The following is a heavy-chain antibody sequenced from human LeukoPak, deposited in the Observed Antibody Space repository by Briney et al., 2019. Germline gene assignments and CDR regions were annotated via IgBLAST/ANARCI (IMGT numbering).Heavy chain of an antibody. CDR3: AREENSSGWYACAFDI. J-gene: IGHJ3*02. D-gene: IGHD6-19*01. V-gene: IGHV1-2*02. CDR1: GYTFTGYY. CDR2: INPNSGGT. Sequence: ASVKVSCKASGYTFTGYYMHWVRQAPGQGLEWMGWINPNSGGTNYAQKFQGRVTMTRHTSISTAYMELSRLRSDDTAVYYCAREENSSGWYACAFDIWGQGTMVTVSS.